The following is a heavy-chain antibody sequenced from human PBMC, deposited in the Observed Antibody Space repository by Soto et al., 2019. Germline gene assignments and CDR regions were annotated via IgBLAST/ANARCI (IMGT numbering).Heavy chain of an antibody. D-gene: IGHD1-1*01. CDR3: ARDTTGILDY. J-gene: IGHJ4*02. V-gene: IGHV3-7*01. CDR1: GFNFDNYW. CDR2: IKQDGSDK. Sequence: GGSLRLSCAASGFNFDNYWMAWVRQAPGKGLEWVANIKQDGSDKNYVDSVKGRFTISRDNAKNSLYLQMNSLRAEDSAVYSCARDTTGILDYWGQGTLVTVSS.